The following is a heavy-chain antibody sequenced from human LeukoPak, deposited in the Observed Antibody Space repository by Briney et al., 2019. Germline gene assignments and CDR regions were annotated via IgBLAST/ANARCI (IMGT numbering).Heavy chain of an antibody. V-gene: IGHV3-48*03. D-gene: IGHD3-10*01. CDR3: ARVRYYYGSGSNYKEAPDY. J-gene: IGHJ4*02. CDR1: GFTFSSYE. Sequence: PGGSLRLSCAASGFTFSSYEMNWVRQAPGKGLEWVSYISSSGSTIYYADSVKGRFTISRDNAKNSVYLQMNSLRAEDTAVYYCARVRYYYGSGSNYKEAPDYWGLGTLVTVSS. CDR2: ISSSGSTI.